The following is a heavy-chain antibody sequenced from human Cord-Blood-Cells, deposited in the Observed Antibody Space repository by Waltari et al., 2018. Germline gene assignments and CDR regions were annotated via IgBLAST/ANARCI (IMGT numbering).Heavy chain of an antibody. D-gene: IGHD6-13*01. Sequence: QVQLVESGGGVVQPGRSLRLSCAASGFTFSSYGMPWARPRPGKGLEWVEVILYDGSNKFYADSVKGRFTISRDNSKNTLYLQMNSLRAEDTAVYYCAKPSGGIAAAGRHFDYWGQGTLVTVSS. J-gene: IGHJ4*02. CDR3: AKPSGGIAAAGRHFDY. V-gene: IGHV3-30*18. CDR2: ILYDGSNK. CDR1: GFTFSSYG.